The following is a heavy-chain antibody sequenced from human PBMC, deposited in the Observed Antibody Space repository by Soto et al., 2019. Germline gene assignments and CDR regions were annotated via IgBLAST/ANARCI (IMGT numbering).Heavy chain of an antibody. CDR3: ARANWY. CDR1: GGSTSSYY. J-gene: IGHJ2*01. V-gene: IGHV4-59*01. Sequence: SETLSLTCTVSGGSTSSYYWSWIRQPPGKGLEWIGYIYYSGTTNYNPSLKGRVTISVDTSKNQFSLNLTSLTAADTATYYCARANWY. D-gene: IGHD2-8*01. CDR2: IYYSGTT.